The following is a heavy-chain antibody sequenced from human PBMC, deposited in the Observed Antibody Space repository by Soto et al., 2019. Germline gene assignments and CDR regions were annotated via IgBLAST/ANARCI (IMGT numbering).Heavy chain of an antibody. V-gene: IGHV1-18*01. CDR2: VSANNGHT. Sequence: ASVNVSCKASVFTFSNYGLNGVRQAPGQGLEWMGWVSANNGHTNYAQNLQGRVSMTTDTSTSTAYMELRGLRFDDTAVYYCARDIESVTAKHFFYYYAMDVWGQGTTVTVSS. D-gene: IGHD2-8*01. CDR3: ARDIESVTAKHFFYYYAMDV. J-gene: IGHJ6*02. CDR1: VFTFSNYG.